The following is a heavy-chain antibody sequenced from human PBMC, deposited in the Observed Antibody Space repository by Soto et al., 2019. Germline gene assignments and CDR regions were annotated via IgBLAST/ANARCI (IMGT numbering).Heavy chain of an antibody. D-gene: IGHD6-13*01. CDR3: TRGSAAPLSILYLDT. CDR2: VYHRAST. V-gene: IGHV4-30-2*01. CDR1: GASMTTGGFS. Sequence: SETLSLTCAVSGASMTTGGFSWTWVRQPPGGGLEWIGHVYHRASTQYNPSLKGRVSISVDTSRSLFSLRLTSLTAADTAVYFCTRGSAAPLSILYLDTWGQGTPVTVSS. J-gene: IGHJ4*02.